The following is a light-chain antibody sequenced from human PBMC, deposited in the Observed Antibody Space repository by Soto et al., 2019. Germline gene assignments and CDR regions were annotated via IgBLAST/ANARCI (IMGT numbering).Light chain of an antibody. CDR2: EAS. CDR1: QDISSY. J-gene: IGKJ4*01. V-gene: IGKV1-9*01. CDR3: QQFSSYPLT. Sequence: DIQLTQSPSFLSASVGDRVTISCRASQDISSYLVWYQQKPGKAPKLLIYEASTLQSAVPSRFRGSGSGAELPLTIGSLQTEDFAPYYCQQFSSYPLTFGGGTKVEIE.